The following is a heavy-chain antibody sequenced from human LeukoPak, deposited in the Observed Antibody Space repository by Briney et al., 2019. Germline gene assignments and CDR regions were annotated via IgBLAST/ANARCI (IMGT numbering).Heavy chain of an antibody. J-gene: IGHJ4*02. CDR1: GFTFSSYA. D-gene: IGHD1-26*01. V-gene: IGHV3-23*01. CDR2: IGASGAST. CDR3: ARDFRVGAINFDY. Sequence: PGGSLRLSCAVSGFTFSSYAMSWVRQAPGKGLEWVSTIGASGASTYYADSVKGRFTISRVNSKNTLYLQLNSLRAEDTAVYYCARDFRVGAINFDYWGQGTLVTVSS.